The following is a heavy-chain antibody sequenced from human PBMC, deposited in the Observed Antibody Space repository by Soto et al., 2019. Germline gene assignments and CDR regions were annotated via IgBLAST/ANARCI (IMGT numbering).Heavy chain of an antibody. V-gene: IGHV3-33*01. CDR1: GFTFSSYG. CDR3: AREACGGDCYAFDY. Sequence: QVQLVESGGGVVQPGRSLRLSCAASGFTFSSYGMHWVRQAPGKGLEWVAVIWDDGSNKYYADSVKGRFTISRDNSKNTLYLQMNSLRAEDTAVYYCAREACGGDCYAFDYWGQGTLVTVSS. CDR2: IWDDGSNK. J-gene: IGHJ4*02. D-gene: IGHD2-21*02.